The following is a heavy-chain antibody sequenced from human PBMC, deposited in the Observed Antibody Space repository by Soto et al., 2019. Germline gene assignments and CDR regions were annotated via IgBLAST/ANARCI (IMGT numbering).Heavy chain of an antibody. D-gene: IGHD3-3*01. CDR2: INPSGGST. CDR1: GYTFTSYY. V-gene: IGHV1-46*01. J-gene: IGHJ6*02. Sequence: ASVKVSCKASGYTFTSYYMHWVRQAPGQGLEWMGIINPSGGSTSYAQKFQGRVTMTRDTSTSTVYTELSSLRSEDTAVYYCASAPLRFLEWLSRKHYYYYGMDVWGQGTTVTVSS. CDR3: ASAPLRFLEWLSRKHYYYYGMDV.